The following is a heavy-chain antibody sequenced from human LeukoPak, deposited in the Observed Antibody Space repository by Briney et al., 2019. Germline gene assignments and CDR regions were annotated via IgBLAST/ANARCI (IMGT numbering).Heavy chain of an antibody. CDR1: GDSISSGAYY. CDR2: IYTSGST. V-gene: IGHV4-61*02. CDR3: ATNYGSGSYYLGPNWLDP. Sequence: PSETLSLTCTVSGDSISSGAYYWSWIRQPAGKGLEWIGRIYTSGSTNYNPSLKCRVTISVDTSKDQFSLKLSSVTAADTAMYYCATNYGSGSYYLGPNWLDPWGQGTLVTVSS. J-gene: IGHJ5*02. D-gene: IGHD3-10*01.